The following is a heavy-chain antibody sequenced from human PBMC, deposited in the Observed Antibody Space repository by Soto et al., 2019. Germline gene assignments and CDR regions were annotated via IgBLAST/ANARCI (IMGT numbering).Heavy chain of an antibody. V-gene: IGHV3-33*01. J-gene: IGHJ6*02. D-gene: IGHD2-15*01. CDR3: AREDCQDPPRGYYYGMDV. CDR2: IWYDGSNK. CDR1: GFTFSSYG. Sequence: GGSLRLSCAASGFTFSSYGMHWVRQAPGKGLEWVAVIWYDGSNKYYADSVKGRFTISRDNSKNTLYLQMNSLRAEDTAVYYCAREDCQDPPRGYYYGMDVWGQGTRVTASS.